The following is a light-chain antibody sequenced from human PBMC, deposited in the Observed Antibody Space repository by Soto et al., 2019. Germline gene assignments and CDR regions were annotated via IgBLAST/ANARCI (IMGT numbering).Light chain of an antibody. J-gene: IGLJ1*01. Sequence: QSALTQPASVSGSPGQSITISCTGTSSDVGSYNLVSWYQQHPGKAPKLMLYEGSQRPSGVSNRFSGSKSGNTASLTISGLQAEDEADYYCCSFAGSSTLFVFGAGTKLTVL. V-gene: IGLV2-23*01. CDR3: CSFAGSSTLFV. CDR1: SSDVGSYNL. CDR2: EGS.